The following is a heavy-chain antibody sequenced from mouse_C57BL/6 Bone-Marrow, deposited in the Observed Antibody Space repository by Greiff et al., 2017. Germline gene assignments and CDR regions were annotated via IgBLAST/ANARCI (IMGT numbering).Heavy chain of an antibody. D-gene: IGHD1-2*01. Sequence: QVQLKQSGAELMKPGASVKLSCKATGYTFTGYWIEWVKQRPGHGLEWIGEILPGSGSTNYNEKFKGKATFTADTSSNTAYMQLSSLTTEDSAIYYCASQDYYGPWFAYWGQGTLGTVSA. J-gene: IGHJ3*01. CDR2: ILPGSGST. V-gene: IGHV1-9*01. CDR3: ASQDYYGPWFAY. CDR1: GYTFTGYW.